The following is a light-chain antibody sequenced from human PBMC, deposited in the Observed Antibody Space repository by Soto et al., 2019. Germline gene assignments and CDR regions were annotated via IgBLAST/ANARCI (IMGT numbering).Light chain of an antibody. CDR3: QQGHNWPLT. J-gene: IGKJ2*01. V-gene: IGKV3-15*01. Sequence: EIVMTQSPATLSVSPGERATLSCRASQSISTELAWYQQKPGQPPRLLIYSASTRATGVPARFTGSGSGSDFTLTISGLQSDDFAFYYCQQGHNWPLTFGQGTRLEI. CDR2: SAS. CDR1: QSISTE.